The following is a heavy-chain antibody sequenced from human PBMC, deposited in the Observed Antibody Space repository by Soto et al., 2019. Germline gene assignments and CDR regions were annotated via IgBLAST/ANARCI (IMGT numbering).Heavy chain of an antibody. CDR3: ARNSGYDDQHFDY. J-gene: IGHJ4*02. V-gene: IGHV3-53*04. CDR1: GFTVSSNY. D-gene: IGHD5-12*01. CDR2: IYSGGST. Sequence: PGGSLRLSCAASGFTVSSNYMSWSRQAPGKGLEWVSVIYSGGSTYYADSVKGRFTISRHNSKNTLYLQMNSLRAEDTAVYYCARNSGYDDQHFDYWGQGTLVTVSS.